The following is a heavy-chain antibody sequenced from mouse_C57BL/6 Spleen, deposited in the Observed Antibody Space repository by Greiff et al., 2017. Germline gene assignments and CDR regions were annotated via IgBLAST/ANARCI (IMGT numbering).Heavy chain of an antibody. CDR2: ISYSGST. D-gene: IGHD4-1*02. CDR3: ARSQLGPYWYFDV. J-gene: IGHJ1*03. V-gene: IGHV3-1*01. CDR1: GYSITSGYD. Sequence: VQLQQSGPGMVKPSQSLSLTCTVTGYSITSGYDWHWIRHFPGNKLEWMGYISYSGSTNYNPSLKSRISITHDTSKNHFFLKLNSVTTEDTATYYCARSQLGPYWYFDVWGTGTTVTVSS.